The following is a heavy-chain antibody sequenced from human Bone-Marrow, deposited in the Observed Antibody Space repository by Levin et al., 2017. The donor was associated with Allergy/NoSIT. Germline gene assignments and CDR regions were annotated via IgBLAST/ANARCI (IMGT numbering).Heavy chain of an antibody. Sequence: GESLKISCKASGYILTAFYMHWVRQAPGQGLEWVGRINPIGGDTEYAENFQSRVTMTSDVSTSTVYMELSRLKSDDTAVYYCARSGGTNTWYNYNYYMDVWGKGTTVTVS. D-gene: IGHD2-15*01. CDR2: INPIGGDT. CDR1: GYILTAFY. V-gene: IGHV1-2*06. CDR3: ARSGGTNTWYNYNYYMDV. J-gene: IGHJ6*03.